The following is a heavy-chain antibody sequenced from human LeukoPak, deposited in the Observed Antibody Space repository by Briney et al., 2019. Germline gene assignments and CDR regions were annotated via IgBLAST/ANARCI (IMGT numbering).Heavy chain of an antibody. J-gene: IGHJ3*02. CDR1: GGSISSSSYY. V-gene: IGHV4-39*07. Sequence: ETLSLTCTVSGGSISSSSYYWGWIRQPPGKGLEWIGSIYYSGSTYYNPSLKSRVTISVDTSKNQFSLKLSSVTAADTAVYYCARTSAFDIWGQGTMVTVSS. CDR3: ARTSAFDI. CDR2: IYYSGST.